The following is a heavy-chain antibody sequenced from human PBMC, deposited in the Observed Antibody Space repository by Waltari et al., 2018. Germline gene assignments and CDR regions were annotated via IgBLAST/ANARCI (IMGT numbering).Heavy chain of an antibody. CDR1: GFTFSSYA. J-gene: IGHJ5*02. V-gene: IGHV3-23*01. CDR2: ISGSGGST. CDR3: AKGSSSSWYVWFDP. D-gene: IGHD6-13*01. Sequence: EVQLLESGGGLVQPGGSLRLSCAASGFTFSSYAMSWVRQAPGKGLEWVSAISGSGGSTYYADSVKGRFTISRDNAKNTLYLQLNSLRAEDTAVYYCAKGSSSSWYVWFDPWGQGTLVTVSS.